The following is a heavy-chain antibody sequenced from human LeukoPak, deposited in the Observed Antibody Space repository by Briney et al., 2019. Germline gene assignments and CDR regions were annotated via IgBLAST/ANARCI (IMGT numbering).Heavy chain of an antibody. CDR1: GFTFSSYD. J-gene: IGHJ4*02. CDR2: ISASGHST. Sequence: PGRSLRLSCAASGFTFSSYDMTWVRQAAGKGLEWVSRISASGHSTTYADSVKGRITISRDNSKNTLFLQVHSLRDDDTAVYYCARVDNMVRGIIAYWGQGTLVTVSS. V-gene: IGHV3-23*01. CDR3: ARVDNMVRGIIAY. D-gene: IGHD3-10*01.